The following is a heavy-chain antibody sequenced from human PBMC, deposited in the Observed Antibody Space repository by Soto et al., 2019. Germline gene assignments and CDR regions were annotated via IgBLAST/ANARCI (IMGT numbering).Heavy chain of an antibody. J-gene: IGHJ4*02. CDR3: ARVGYDGSGSYYNVPSFDY. CDR1: GYTFTGYY. Sequence: QVQLVQSGAEVKKPGASVKVSCKASGYTFTGYYMHWVRQAPGQGLERMGWINPNSGGTNYAQKFQGWVTMTRDTSISTAYMELSRLRSDDTAVYYCARVGYDGSGSYYNVPSFDYWGQGTLVTVSS. CDR2: INPNSGGT. D-gene: IGHD3-10*01. V-gene: IGHV1-2*04.